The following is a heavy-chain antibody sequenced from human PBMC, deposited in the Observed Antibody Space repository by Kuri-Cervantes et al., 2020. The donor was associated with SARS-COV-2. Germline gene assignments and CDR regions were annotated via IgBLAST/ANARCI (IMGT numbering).Heavy chain of an antibody. CDR3: ARGPEQWLATGGAKYYYYYYMDV. D-gene: IGHD6-19*01. CDR1: GGTFSSYA. J-gene: IGHJ6*03. V-gene: IGHV1-69*05. CDR2: IIPIFGTA. Sequence: SVKVSCKASGGTFSSYAISWVRQAPGQGLEWMGGIIPIFGTANYAQKFQGRVTITTDESTSTAYMELSSLRSEDTAVYYCARGPEQWLATGGAKYYYYYYMDVWGKGTTVTVSS.